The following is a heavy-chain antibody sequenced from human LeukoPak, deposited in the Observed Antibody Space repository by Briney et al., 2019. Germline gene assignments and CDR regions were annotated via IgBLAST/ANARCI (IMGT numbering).Heavy chain of an antibody. V-gene: IGHV3-7*01. CDR3: ARSNPNRDALDL. CDR1: GFTLNSYL. D-gene: IGHD1-14*01. CDR2: IKKDGSEE. J-gene: IGHJ3*01. Sequence: GGSLRLSCAASGFTLNSYLMSWVRQAPGRGLEWVANIKKDGSEESYLDSVKGRFTVSRDNAKNSLFLQMNSLRGEDTAVYYCARSNPNRDALDLWGQGTMVTISS.